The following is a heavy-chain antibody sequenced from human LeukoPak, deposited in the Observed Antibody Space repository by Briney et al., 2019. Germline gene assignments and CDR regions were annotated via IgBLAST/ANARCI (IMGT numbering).Heavy chain of an antibody. V-gene: IGHV3-66*01. D-gene: IGHD3-22*01. Sequence: GGSLRLSCAASGFTVSSNYMSWVRQAPGKGLEWVSVIYSGGSTYYADSVKGRFTISRDNSKNTLYLQMNSLRAEDTAVYYCAKDREEVGYYYDSSGRPVDDYWGQGTLVTVSS. CDR2: IYSGGST. CDR3: AKDREEVGYYYDSSGRPVDDY. CDR1: GFTVSSNY. J-gene: IGHJ4*02.